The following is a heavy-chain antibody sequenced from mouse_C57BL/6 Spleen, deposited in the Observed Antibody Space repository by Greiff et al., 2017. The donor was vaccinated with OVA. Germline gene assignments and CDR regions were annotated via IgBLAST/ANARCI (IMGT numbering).Heavy chain of an antibody. CDR1: GFSLSTSGMG. D-gene: IGHD2-3*01. CDR3: ARTGDGLYYFDY. J-gene: IGHJ2*01. V-gene: IGHV8-12*01. CDR2: IYWDDDK. Sequence: VKLMESGPGILQSSQTLSLTCSFSGFSLSTSGMGVSWIRQPSGKGLEWLAHIYWDDDKRYNPSLKSRLTISKDTSRNQVFLKITSVDTADTATYYCARTGDGLYYFDYWGQGTTLTVSS.